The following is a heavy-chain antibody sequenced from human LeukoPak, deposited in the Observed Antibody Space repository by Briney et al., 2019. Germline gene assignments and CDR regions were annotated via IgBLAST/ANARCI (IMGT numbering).Heavy chain of an antibody. J-gene: IGHJ5*02. V-gene: IGHV4-39*01. CDR3: ARHAARWQPRRDGYKAGGFDP. CDR2: IYYSGST. D-gene: IGHD5-24*01. CDR1: GGSISSSSYY. Sequence: PSETLSLTCTVSGGSISSSSYYWGWIRQPPGKGLEWIGSIYYSGSTYYNPSLKSRVTISVDTSKNQFSLKLSSVTAADTAVYYCARHAARWQPRRDGYKAGGFDPWGQGTLVTVSS.